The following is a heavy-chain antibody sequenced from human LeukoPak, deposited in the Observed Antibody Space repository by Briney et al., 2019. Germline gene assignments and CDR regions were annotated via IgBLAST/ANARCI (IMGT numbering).Heavy chain of an antibody. Sequence: GGSLRLSCAASGFTFITHGMHWVRQAPGKGLEWVAFIRYDGTNKYYADSVKGRFTISRDNSKNTLYLQMNSLRPEDTAVYYCAKVAHYDDYVPFDYWGQGTLVTVSS. J-gene: IGHJ4*02. D-gene: IGHD4-17*01. V-gene: IGHV3-30*02. CDR1: GFTFITHG. CDR3: AKVAHYDDYVPFDY. CDR2: IRYDGTNK.